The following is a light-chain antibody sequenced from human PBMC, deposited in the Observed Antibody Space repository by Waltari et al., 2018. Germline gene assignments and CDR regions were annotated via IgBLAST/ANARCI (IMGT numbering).Light chain of an antibody. CDR3: CSCSYTPTTTVI. Sequence: QSALTQPRSVSGSPGQSITISCTGTNSDVGAYDYVSWYQHHPGKAPKLIIYEVTNRPPGVSNRFSGSKSDNTASLTISGLQAEDEAEYYCCSCSYTPTTTVIFGGGTKLTVL. CDR2: EVT. CDR1: NSDVGAYDY. J-gene: IGLJ2*01. V-gene: IGLV2-14*01.